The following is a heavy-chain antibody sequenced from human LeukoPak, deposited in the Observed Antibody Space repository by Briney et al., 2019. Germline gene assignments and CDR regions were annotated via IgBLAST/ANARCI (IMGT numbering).Heavy chain of an antibody. J-gene: IGHJ4*02. D-gene: IGHD2-21*01. Sequence: GGSLRLSCVASGFTFTAYAMHWVRQAPGKGLEWVAVAPHEGGDNYYADSVKGRFTISRDNGKNSLYLQMNSLRTEDTAVYFCVTGGDFYYAHWGQGTLVTVSS. CDR2: APHEGGDN. V-gene: IGHV3-30*01. CDR3: VTGGDFYYAH. CDR1: GFTFTAYA.